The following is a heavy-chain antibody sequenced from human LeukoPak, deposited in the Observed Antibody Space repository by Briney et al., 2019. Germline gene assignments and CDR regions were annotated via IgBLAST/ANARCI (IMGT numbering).Heavy chain of an antibody. CDR1: GGSFSGYY. CDR2: INHSGST. V-gene: IGHV4-34*01. CDR3: ARGLRPRRSRLPPPYCSSTSCYAGNCWFDP. J-gene: IGHJ5*02. Sequence: KPSETLSLTCAVYGGSFSGYYWSWIRQPPGKGLEWIGEINHSGSTNYNPSLKSRVTISVDTSKNQFSLKLSSVTAADTAVYYCARGLRPRRSRLPPPYCSSTSCYAGNCWFDPWGQGTLVTVSS. D-gene: IGHD2-2*01.